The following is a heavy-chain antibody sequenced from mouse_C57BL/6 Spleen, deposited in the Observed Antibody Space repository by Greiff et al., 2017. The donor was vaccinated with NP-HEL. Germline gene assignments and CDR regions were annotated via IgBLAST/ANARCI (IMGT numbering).Heavy chain of an antibody. Sequence: QVQLQQPGAELVKPGASVKLSCKASGYTFTSYWMHWVKQRPGQGLEWIGMIHPNSGSTNYNEKFKSKATLTVDKSSSTACMQLSSLTSEDSAVYYCARSGVTTPPDYWGQGTTLTVSS. D-gene: IGHD2-3*01. V-gene: IGHV1-64*01. CDR1: GYTFTSYW. CDR2: IHPNSGST. J-gene: IGHJ2*01. CDR3: ARSGVTTPPDY.